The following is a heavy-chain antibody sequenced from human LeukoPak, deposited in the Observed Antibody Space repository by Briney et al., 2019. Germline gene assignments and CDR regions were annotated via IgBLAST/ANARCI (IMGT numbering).Heavy chain of an antibody. J-gene: IGHJ4*02. D-gene: IGHD3-3*01. CDR2: IYYSGST. Sequence: TSQTLSLTCTVSGGSISSGGYYWSWIRQHPGKGLEWIGYIYYSGSTYYNPSLKSRVTISVDTSKNQFSLKLSSVTAADTAMYYCARAGYYDFWSGYLYYFDYWGQGTLVTVSS. CDR3: ARAGYYDFWSGYLYYFDY. CDR1: GGSISSGGYY. V-gene: IGHV4-31*03.